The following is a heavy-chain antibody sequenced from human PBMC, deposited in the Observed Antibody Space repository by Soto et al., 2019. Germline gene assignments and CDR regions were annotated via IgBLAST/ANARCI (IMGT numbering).Heavy chain of an antibody. Sequence: ASVKVSCKVSGYTLTELSMHWVRQAPGKGLEWMGGFDPEDGETIYAQKFQGRVTMTEDTSTDTAYMELSSLRSEDTAVYYCATGLRYFDWLYPTAKYYFDYRGQGTLVTVSS. D-gene: IGHD3-9*01. CDR2: FDPEDGET. CDR1: GYTLTELS. J-gene: IGHJ4*02. CDR3: ATGLRYFDWLYPTAKYYFDY. V-gene: IGHV1-24*01.